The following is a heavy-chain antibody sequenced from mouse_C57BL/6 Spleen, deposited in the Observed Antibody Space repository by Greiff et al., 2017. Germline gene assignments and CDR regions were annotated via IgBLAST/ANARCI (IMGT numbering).Heavy chain of an antibody. CDR1: GYTFTRYW. J-gene: IGHJ3*01. CDR2: IDPSDSYH. D-gene: IGHD1-1*01. V-gene: IGHV1-69*01. Sequence: QVQLQQPGAELVLPGASVKLSCKASGYTFTRYWMHWVKQRPGQGLEWIGEIDPSDSYHNYNQTFKGKSTLTVDKSSSTAYMQLSSLTSEDSAVYYCAREGDYYGKRAPFAYWGQGTLVTVSA. CDR3: AREGDYYGKRAPFAY.